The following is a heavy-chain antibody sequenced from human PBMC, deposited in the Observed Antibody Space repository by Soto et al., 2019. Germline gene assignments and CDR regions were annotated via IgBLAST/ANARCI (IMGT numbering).Heavy chain of an antibody. Sequence: PSETLALTCTVSGGSISRNIYYWGWIRQPPGKGLEWIGNIHYSGSTYYDSSLKTRVTISVDTSKNQFSLKLSSVTAADTAVYYCARGRRIAAAGNWFDPWGQGTLVTVSS. D-gene: IGHD6-13*01. V-gene: IGHV4-39*01. CDR2: IHYSGST. CDR1: GGSISRNIYY. J-gene: IGHJ5*02. CDR3: ARGRRIAAAGNWFDP.